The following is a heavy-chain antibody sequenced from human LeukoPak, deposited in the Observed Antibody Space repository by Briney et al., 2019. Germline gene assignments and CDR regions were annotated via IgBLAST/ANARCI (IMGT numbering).Heavy chain of an antibody. J-gene: IGHJ5*02. V-gene: IGHV1-69*05. CDR2: IIPIFGTA. Sequence: SVKVSCKASGGTFSSYAISWVRQAPGQGLEWMGRIIPIFGTANYAQKFQGRVTITTDESTSTAYMELSSLRSEDTAGYYCARSSSTGYEGPPPNPWGHGTLVTVSS. CDR3: ARSSSTGYEGPPPNP. D-gene: IGHD6-13*01. CDR1: GGTFSSYA.